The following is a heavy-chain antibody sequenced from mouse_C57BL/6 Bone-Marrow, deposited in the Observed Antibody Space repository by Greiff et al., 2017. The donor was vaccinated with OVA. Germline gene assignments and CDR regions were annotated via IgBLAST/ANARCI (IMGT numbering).Heavy chain of an antibody. J-gene: IGHJ4*01. V-gene: IGHV3-6*01. CDR1: GYSITSGYY. Sequence: VQLKESGPGLVKPSQSLSLTCSVTGYSITSGYYWNWIRQFPGNKLEWMGYISYDGSNNYNPSLKNRISITRDTSKNQFFLKLNPVTTEDTATYYCARGGTVVATGDAMDYWGQGTSVTVSS. CDR2: ISYDGSN. CDR3: ARGGTVVATGDAMDY. D-gene: IGHD1-1*01.